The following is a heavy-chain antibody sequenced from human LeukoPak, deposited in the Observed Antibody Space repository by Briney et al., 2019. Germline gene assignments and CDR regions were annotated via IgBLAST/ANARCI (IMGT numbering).Heavy chain of an antibody. V-gene: IGHV1-24*01. CDR2: FDPEDGEK. CDR1: GYTLIALS. CDR3: ASGFAYQYFDS. D-gene: IGHD2-2*01. J-gene: IGHJ4*02. Sequence: GASVTVSFKFSGYTLIALSIHWVRPAPGRGLAWMGGFDPEDGEKIYAQKFQGRFTMTKDTSTDTAYMELSSRRSDDTAVYYCASGFAYQYFDSWGQGTLVTVSS.